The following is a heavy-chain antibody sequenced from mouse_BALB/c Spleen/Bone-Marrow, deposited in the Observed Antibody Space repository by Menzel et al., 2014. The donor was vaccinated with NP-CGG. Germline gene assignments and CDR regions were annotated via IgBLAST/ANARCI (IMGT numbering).Heavy chain of an antibody. CDR3: ARVSYYAMDY. J-gene: IGHJ4*01. CDR2: INSNGGST. V-gene: IGHV5-6-3*01. CDR1: GFTFSSYG. Sequence: EVKLVESGGGLVQPGGSLKLSCAASGFTFSSYGMSWVRQTPDKRLELIATINSNGGSTYYPDSVKGRFTISRDNAKXTLYLQMSSLKSEDTAMYYCARVSYYAMDYWGQGTSVTVSS.